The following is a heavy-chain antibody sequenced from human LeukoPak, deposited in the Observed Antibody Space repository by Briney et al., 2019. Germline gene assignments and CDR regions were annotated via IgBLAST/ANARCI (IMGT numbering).Heavy chain of an antibody. V-gene: IGHV1-24*01. CDR3: AMARRRGYVWGSYRNRLADAFDI. CDR2: FDPEDGET. Sequence: VASVKVSCKVSGYTLTELSMHWVRQAPGKGLEWMGGFDPEDGETIYAQKFQGRVTMTEDTSTDTAYMELSSLRSEDTAVYYCAMARRRGYVWGSYRNRLADAFDIWGQGTMVTVSS. D-gene: IGHD3-16*02. J-gene: IGHJ3*02. CDR1: GYTLTELS.